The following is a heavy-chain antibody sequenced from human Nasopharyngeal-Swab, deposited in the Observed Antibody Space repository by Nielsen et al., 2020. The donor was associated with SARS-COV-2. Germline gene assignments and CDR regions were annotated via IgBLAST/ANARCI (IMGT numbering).Heavy chain of an antibody. J-gene: IGHJ6*02. V-gene: IGHV4-59*11. CDR2: ISYGGST. Sequence: SETLSLTCTVSGDSINSHFWSWIRQPPGKGLDWIGYISYGGSTNYNPSLRSRVTISVDTSKNQFSLKLSSVTAADTAVYYCARDSRYYYYGMDVWGQGTTVTVSS. CDR3: ARDSRYYYYGMDV. CDR1: GDSINSHF.